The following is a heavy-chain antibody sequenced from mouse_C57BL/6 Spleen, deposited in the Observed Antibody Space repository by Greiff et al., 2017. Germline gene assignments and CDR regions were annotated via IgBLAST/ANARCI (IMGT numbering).Heavy chain of an antibody. D-gene: IGHD2-4*01. CDR2: IYPGDGDT. CDR3: AKRDLIDYDYEGAMDY. V-gene: IGHV1-80*01. CDR1: GYAFSSYW. Sequence: QVQLQQSGAELVKPGASVKISCKASGYAFSSYWMNWVKQRTGKGLEWIGQIYPGDGDTNYNGKFKGKATLTADKSSSTAYMQLSSLTSEDSAVYFGAKRDLIDYDYEGAMDYWGQGTSVTVSS. J-gene: IGHJ4*01.